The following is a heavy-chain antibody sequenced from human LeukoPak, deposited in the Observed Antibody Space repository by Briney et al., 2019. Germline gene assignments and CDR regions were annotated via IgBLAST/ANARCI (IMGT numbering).Heavy chain of an antibody. CDR1: GYTFTDYY. V-gene: IGHV1-69-2*01. CDR2: VDPEDGET. Sequence: GASVKVSCKASGYTFTDYYMHCVQQAPGKGLEWMGRVDPEDGETVYAEKFQGRVTITADTSTDTAHMELSSLRSEDTAVYYCATEFYGIDYWGQGTLVTVSS. J-gene: IGHJ4*02. D-gene: IGHD4-17*01. CDR3: ATEFYGIDY.